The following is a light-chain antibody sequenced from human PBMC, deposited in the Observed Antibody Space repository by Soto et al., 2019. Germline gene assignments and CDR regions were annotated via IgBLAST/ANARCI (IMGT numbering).Light chain of an antibody. Sequence: EIVMTQSPATLSVSPGGGATLSCRASQSVSSSYLAWYQQKPGQAPRLLIYGASSRATGIPDSFSGSGSETDFTLTISRLEPEDFEVYFCQQYGDSPLTFGGGTKVDIK. V-gene: IGKV3-20*01. CDR1: QSVSSSY. CDR3: QQYGDSPLT. J-gene: IGKJ4*01. CDR2: GAS.